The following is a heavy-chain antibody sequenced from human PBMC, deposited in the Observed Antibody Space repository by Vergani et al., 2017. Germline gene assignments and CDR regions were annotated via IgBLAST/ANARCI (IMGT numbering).Heavy chain of an antibody. CDR3: ARLPRGLRGMSLEY. D-gene: IGHD3-10*01. V-gene: IGHV5-51*01. CDR2: IFPGDADT. CDR1: GYTFTNYW. Sequence: EVRLVQSGPEVKKPGESVKISCETSGYTFTNYWVAWVRQRPGKGLEWMGLIFPGDADTRYRPSFEGQVTISADTSTSTAYVQWPSLKASDTAVYFCARLPRGLRGMSLEYWGQGTLVTVSS. J-gene: IGHJ4*02.